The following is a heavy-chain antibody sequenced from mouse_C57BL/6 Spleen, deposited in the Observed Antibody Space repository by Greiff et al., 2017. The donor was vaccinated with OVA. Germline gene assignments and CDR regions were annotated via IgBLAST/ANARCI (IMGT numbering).Heavy chain of an antibody. V-gene: IGHV5-4*01. CDR1: GFTFSSYA. Sequence: EVKVEESGGGLVKPGGSLKLSCAASGFTFSSYAMSWVRQTPEKRLEWVATISDGGSYTYYPDNVKGRFTISRDNAKNNLYLQMSHLKSEDTAMYYCARDRGYGYFDYWGQGTTLTVSS. CDR2: ISDGGSYT. D-gene: IGHD1-1*01. J-gene: IGHJ2*01. CDR3: ARDRGYGYFDY.